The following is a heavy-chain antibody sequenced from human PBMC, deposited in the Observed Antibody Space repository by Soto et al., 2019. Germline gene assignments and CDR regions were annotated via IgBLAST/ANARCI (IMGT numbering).Heavy chain of an antibody. CDR2: MNPNSGNT. CDR3: ARRHLRYFDRNFDY. V-gene: IGHV1-8*01. D-gene: IGHD3-9*01. CDR1: GYTFTSYD. J-gene: IGHJ4*01. Sequence: QVQLVQSGAEVKKPGASVKVSCKASGYTFTSYDINWVRQATGQGLEWMGWMNPNSGNTGYAQKFQGRVTMTRNTSISTAYMELSSLRSENTAVYYCARRHLRYFDRNFDYWGHGTLVTVSS.